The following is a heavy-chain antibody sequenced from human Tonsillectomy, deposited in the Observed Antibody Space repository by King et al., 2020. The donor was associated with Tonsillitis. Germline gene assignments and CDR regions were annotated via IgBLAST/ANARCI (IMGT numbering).Heavy chain of an antibody. Sequence: VQLVESGGGLVQPGRSLRLSCTASGFTFGDYAMSWFRQAPGKGLEWVGFIRSKAYGGTTEYAASVKGRFTISRDDSKSIAYLQMNSLKTEDTAVYYCTRALGYTSGWNNWFAPWGQGTLVTVSS. CDR3: TRALGYTSGWNNWFAP. D-gene: IGHD6-19*01. CDR1: GFTFGDYA. J-gene: IGHJ5*02. CDR2: IRSKAYGGTT. V-gene: IGHV3-49*03.